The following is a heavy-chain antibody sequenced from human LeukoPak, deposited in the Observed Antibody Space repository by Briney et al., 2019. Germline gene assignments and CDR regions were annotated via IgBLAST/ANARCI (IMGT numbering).Heavy chain of an antibody. V-gene: IGHV4-34*01. Sequence: SETLSLTCAVYGGSFSGYYWSWIRQPPGKGLEWIGEINHSGSTNYNPSLKSRVTISVDTSKNQFSLKLSSVTAADTAVYYCARGVRHGSYSPLTPGYYYYMDVWRKGTTVTVSS. J-gene: IGHJ6*03. CDR3: ARGVRHGSYSPLTPGYYYYMDV. CDR2: INHSGST. D-gene: IGHD1-26*01. CDR1: GGSFSGYY.